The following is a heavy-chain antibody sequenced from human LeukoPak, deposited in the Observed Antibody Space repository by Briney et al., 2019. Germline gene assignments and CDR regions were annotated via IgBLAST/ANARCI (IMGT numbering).Heavy chain of an antibody. J-gene: IGHJ2*01. CDR1: GGSISSYY. CDR2: IYYSRST. V-gene: IGHV4-59*01. CDR3: ARTPYYYGSGSRPRYFDL. Sequence: PSETLSLTCTVSGGSISSYYWSWIRQPPGKGLEWIGDIYYSRSTNYNPSLKSRVTISVDTSKNQFSLKLSSVTAADTAVYYCARTPYYYGSGSRPRYFDLWGRGTLVTASS. D-gene: IGHD3-10*01.